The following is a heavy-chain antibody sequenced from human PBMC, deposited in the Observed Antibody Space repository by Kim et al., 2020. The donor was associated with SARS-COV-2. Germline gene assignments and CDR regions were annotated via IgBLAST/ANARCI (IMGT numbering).Heavy chain of an antibody. D-gene: IGHD6-13*01. Sequence: GGSLRLSCAASGFTFSSYGMHWVRQAPGKGLEWVAVISYDGSNKYYADSVKGRFTISRDNSKNTLYLQMNSLRAEDTAVYYCAKHSSSWWGGMDVWGQGTTVTVSS. V-gene: IGHV3-30*18. CDR1: GFTFSSYG. CDR2: ISYDGSNK. J-gene: IGHJ6*02. CDR3: AKHSSSWWGGMDV.